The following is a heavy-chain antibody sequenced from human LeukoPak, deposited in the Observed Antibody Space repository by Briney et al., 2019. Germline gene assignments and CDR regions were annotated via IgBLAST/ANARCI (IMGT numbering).Heavy chain of an antibody. D-gene: IGHD2-21*02. CDR1: GGSFSGYY. CDR2: IYYRGST. CDR3: ARGGYCGGDCYFYY. V-gene: IGHV4-34*01. Sequence: SETLSLTCAVYGGSFSGYYWSWIRQPPGKGLEWIGNIYYRGSTNYNPSLKSRVTISVDTSKNQFSLKLSSVTAADTAVYYCARGGYCGGDCYFYYWGQGTLVTVSS. J-gene: IGHJ4*02.